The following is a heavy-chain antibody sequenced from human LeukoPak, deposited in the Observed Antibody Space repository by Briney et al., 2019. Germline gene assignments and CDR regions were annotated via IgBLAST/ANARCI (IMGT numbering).Heavy chain of an antibody. J-gene: IGHJ2*01. CDR1: IFTFDNDA. CDR2: ISSNADHT. V-gene: IGHV3-23*01. D-gene: IGHD5-18*01. Sequence: GGSLRLSCAASIFTFDNDAMAWVRQAPGKGLQWVSAISSNADHTFYADSVKGRFTISRDNSKNTLYLQMNSLRAEDTAVYYCARDKAKDTAMVNWYFDLWGRGTLVTVSS. CDR3: ARDKAKDTAMVNWYFDL.